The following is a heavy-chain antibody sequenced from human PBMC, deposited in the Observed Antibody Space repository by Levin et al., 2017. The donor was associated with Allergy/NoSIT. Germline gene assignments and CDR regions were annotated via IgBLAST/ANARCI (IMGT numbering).Heavy chain of an antibody. J-gene: IGHJ4*02. CDR1: GFTFEDHG. V-gene: IGHV3-20*04. D-gene: IGHD3-10*01. CDR2: INWNGGST. CDR3: ARVSGTPRGSSDY. Sequence: GGPLRLSCAASGFTFEDHGMSWVRQAPGKGLEWVSTINWNGGSTGYADSVKGRFTISRDNAKNSLYLQMNSLRAEDTALYYCARVSGTPRGSSDYWGQGTLVTVSS.